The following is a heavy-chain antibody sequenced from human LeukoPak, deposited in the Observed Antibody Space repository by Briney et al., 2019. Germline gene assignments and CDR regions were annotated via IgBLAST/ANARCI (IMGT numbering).Heavy chain of an antibody. V-gene: IGHV3-7*01. CDR1: GFTFNSYW. CDR2: IKEDGSVK. J-gene: IGHJ3*01. CDR3: AREYR. D-gene: IGHD1-14*01. Sequence: PGGSLRLSCTASGFTFNSYWMSWVRQAPGKGLEWVASIKEDGSVKYYVDSVTGRFTISRDNAKNSLHLQMNSLEFEDTAVYYCAREYRWGQGTMVTVSS.